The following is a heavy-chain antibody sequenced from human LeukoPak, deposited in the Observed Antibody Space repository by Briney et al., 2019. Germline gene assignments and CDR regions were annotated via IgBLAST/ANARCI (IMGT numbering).Heavy chain of an antibody. V-gene: IGHV3-21*01. J-gene: IGHJ4*02. Sequence: PGGSLRLSCAASGFTFSSYSMNWVRQAPGKGLEWVSSISSSSSYIYYTDSVKGRFTISRDNAKNSLYLQMNSLRAEDTAVYYCARDLRNYYDSSGLDYWGQGTLVTVSS. CDR3: ARDLRNYYDSSGLDY. D-gene: IGHD3-22*01. CDR2: ISSSSSYI. CDR1: GFTFSSYS.